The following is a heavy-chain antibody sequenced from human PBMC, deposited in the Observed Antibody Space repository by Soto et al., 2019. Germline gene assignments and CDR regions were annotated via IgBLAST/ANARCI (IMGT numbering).Heavy chain of an antibody. CDR3: VRGQPHRITIFEVVIRSYDYGMDV. CDR1: GGTFTGYY. Sequence: LSLTCAVYGGTFTGYYWTWIRQTPGKGLEWIGEINYRGSTYYNPSLESRITMAVDTSKNQFSLKLSSVTAADTAVYFCVRGQPHRITIFEVVIRSYDYGMDVWGQGTPVTVSS. CDR2: INYRGST. J-gene: IGHJ6*02. V-gene: IGHV4-34*01. D-gene: IGHD3-3*01.